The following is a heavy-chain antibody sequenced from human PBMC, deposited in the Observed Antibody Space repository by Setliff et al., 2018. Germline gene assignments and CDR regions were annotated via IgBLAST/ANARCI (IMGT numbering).Heavy chain of an antibody. D-gene: IGHD2-8*01. CDR3: LRLIRYCTKIACQATSGDEV. Sequence: ASVKVPCKASGYTLSNSILSWARQAPGQGLEWVGWISAYNGKTYFAHKFQDRITLTTDKSTNTGYLELRGLISDDTAVYYCLRLIRYCTKIACQATSGDEVWGLGTLVTVSS. CDR2: ISAYNGKT. J-gene: IGHJ4*02. V-gene: IGHV1-18*01. CDR1: GYTLSNSI.